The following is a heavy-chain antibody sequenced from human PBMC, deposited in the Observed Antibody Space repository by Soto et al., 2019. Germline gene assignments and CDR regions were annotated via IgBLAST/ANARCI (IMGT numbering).Heavy chain of an antibody. D-gene: IGHD6-13*01. V-gene: IGHV3-30*03. J-gene: IGHJ4*02. CDR1: GFTFNKYG. Sequence: GGSLRLSCAASGFTFNKYGLHWVRRAPGKGLEWVAVISYDESRKFYGDPVKGRFTISRDNSKDTLYLHMNSLRADDTAVYYCARAGVAATNYFDYWGQGTLVTVSS. CDR3: ARAGVAATNYFDY. CDR2: ISYDESRK.